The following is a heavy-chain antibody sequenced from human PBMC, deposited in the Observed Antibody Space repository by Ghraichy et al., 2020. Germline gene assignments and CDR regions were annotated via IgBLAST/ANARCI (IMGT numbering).Heavy chain of an antibody. D-gene: IGHD3-9*01. CDR3: ARSLTGPRYYYYYGLDV. Sequence: LSLTCAASGFTVSTNYMSWVRQAPGKGLEWVSVIYNNGETYYAGSVKGRFTISRDNSKNTLYLQMNSLRGEDTAVYYCARSLTGPRYYYYYGLDVWGQGTTVTVSS. V-gene: IGHV3-53*01. CDR2: IYNNGET. CDR1: GFTVSTNY. J-gene: IGHJ6*02.